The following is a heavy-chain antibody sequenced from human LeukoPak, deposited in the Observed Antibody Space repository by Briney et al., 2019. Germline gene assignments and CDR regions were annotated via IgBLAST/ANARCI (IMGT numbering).Heavy chain of an antibody. V-gene: IGHV3-21*01. Sequence: PGGSLRLYCAASGFNFSSESLSWVRQAPGRGLDWVSSISSRSDYIYYADSVKGRFTISRDNAKNSLFLQMNSLRAEDTAVYYCARGSTTEIGWNYWGQGTLVTVSS. CDR2: ISSRSDYI. D-gene: IGHD1-14*01. CDR1: GFNFSSES. CDR3: ARGSTTEIGWNY. J-gene: IGHJ4*02.